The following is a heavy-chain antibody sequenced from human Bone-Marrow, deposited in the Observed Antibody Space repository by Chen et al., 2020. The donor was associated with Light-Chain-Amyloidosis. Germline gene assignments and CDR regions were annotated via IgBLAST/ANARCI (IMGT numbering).Heavy chain of an antibody. CDR1: GFTFDEYA. V-gene: IGHV3-9*01. CDR2: ISWNSGSI. Sequence: EVQLEESGGGLVQPGRSLRLSCAASGFTFDEYAMHWVRQVPGKGLEWVAGISWNSGSIGYAGSVKGRFTISRDNAKNSLSLEMTRLRSEDTAFYYCTKDISPHMAGFDFWGQGMLVTVSS. CDR3: TKDISPHMAGFDF. J-gene: IGHJ4*02.